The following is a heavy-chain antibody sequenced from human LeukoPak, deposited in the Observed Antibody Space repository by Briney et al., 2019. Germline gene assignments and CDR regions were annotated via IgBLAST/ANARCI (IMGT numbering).Heavy chain of an antibody. CDR3: ARSPWEVLPDY. CDR1: GFTFSTYW. Sequence: GGSLRLSCAASGFTFSTYWMHWVRQAPGKGLVWVSRINSDGSRTNYADSVKGRFTISRDNAKNTLDLQMNSLRAEDTAVYFCARSPWEVLPDYWGQGTRVTVSS. CDR2: INSDGSRT. J-gene: IGHJ4*02. D-gene: IGHD1-26*01. V-gene: IGHV3-74*01.